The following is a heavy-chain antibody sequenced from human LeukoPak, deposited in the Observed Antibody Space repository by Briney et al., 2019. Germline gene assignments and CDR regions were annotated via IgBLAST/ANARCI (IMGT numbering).Heavy chain of an antibody. CDR3: ARDLSTMTLNWFDP. V-gene: IGHV1-69*13. D-gene: IGHD3-22*01. CDR2: IIPIFGTA. CDR1: GGTFSSYA. Sequence: GASVKVSCKASGGTFSSYAISWVRQAPGRGLEWMGGIIPIFGTANYAQRFQGRVTITADESTSTAYMELSSLRSEDTAVYYCARDLSTMTLNWFDPWGQGTLVTVSS. J-gene: IGHJ5*02.